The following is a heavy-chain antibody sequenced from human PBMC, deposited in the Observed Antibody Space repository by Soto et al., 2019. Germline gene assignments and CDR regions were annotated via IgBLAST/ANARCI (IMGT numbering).Heavy chain of an antibody. Sequence: GGSLRLSCAASGFTFSSYGMHWVRQAPGKGLEWVAVIWYDGSNKYYADSVKGRFTISRDNSKNTLYLQMNSLRAEDTAVYYCARDGGYSYGALDYWGQGTLVTVSS. D-gene: IGHD5-18*01. CDR3: ARDGGYSYGALDY. V-gene: IGHV3-33*01. CDR1: GFTFSSYG. CDR2: IWYDGSNK. J-gene: IGHJ4*02.